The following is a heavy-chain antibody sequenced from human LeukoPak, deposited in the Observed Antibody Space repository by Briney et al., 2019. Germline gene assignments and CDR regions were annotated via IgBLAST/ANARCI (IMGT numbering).Heavy chain of an antibody. V-gene: IGHV1-2*02. CDR1: GYTFTGYY. D-gene: IGHD6-19*01. J-gene: IGHJ6*03. CDR2: INPNSGGT. Sequence: ASVKVSCKASGYTFTGYYMHWVRQAPGQGLEWMGWINPNSGGTNYAQKLQGRVTMTTDTSTSTAYMELRSLRSDDTAVYYCASSSSGWYPGSPDYYYYMDVWGKGTTVTISS. CDR3: ASSSSGWYPGSPDYYYYMDV.